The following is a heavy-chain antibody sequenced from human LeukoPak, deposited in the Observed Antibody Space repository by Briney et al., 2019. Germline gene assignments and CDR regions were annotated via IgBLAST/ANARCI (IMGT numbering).Heavy chain of an antibody. CDR1: GGSFSGYY. CDR3: ARAGRWGVVY. V-gene: IGHV4-34*01. Sequence: SETLSLTCAAYGGSFSGYYWSWIRQPPGKGLEWIGEINHSGSTNYNPSLKSRVTISVDTSKNQFSLKLSSVTAADTAVYYCARAGRWGVVYWGQGTLVTVSS. CDR2: INHSGST. J-gene: IGHJ4*02. D-gene: IGHD3-16*01.